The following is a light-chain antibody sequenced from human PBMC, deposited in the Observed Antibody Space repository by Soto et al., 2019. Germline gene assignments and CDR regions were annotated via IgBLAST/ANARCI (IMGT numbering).Light chain of an antibody. CDR3: QSYDTSNPLV. V-gene: IGLV6-57*01. CDR2: EDN. J-gene: IGLJ3*02. Sequence: NFMLTQPHSVSESPGKTVTISCTRSSGSIGSSYVQWYQQRPGNSPTTVIFEDNQRPTGVPVRFSGSIDSSSNSASLVISGLRTEDEADYYCQSYDTSNPLVFGGGTKLTVL. CDR1: SGSIGSSY.